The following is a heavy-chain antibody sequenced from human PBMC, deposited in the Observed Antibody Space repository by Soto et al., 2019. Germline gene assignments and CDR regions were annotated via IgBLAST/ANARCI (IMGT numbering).Heavy chain of an antibody. D-gene: IGHD2-8*01. CDR3: ARVRCFNGLCHTADYGMDV. CDR2: IIPISGTT. J-gene: IGHJ6*02. CDR1: GDIFKSYG. Sequence: SVKGSCKASGDIFKSYGIDWVRQAPGQGLEWMGGIIPISGTTNYAQKFQGRVAITADESTDTVYMELSRLRSEDTAVYFCARVRCFNGLCHTADYGMDVWGQGTTVTVSS. V-gene: IGHV1-69*01.